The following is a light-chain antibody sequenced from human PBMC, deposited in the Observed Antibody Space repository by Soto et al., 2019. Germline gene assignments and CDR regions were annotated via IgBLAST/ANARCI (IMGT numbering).Light chain of an antibody. Sequence: EIVMTQSPATLSVSPGERATLSCRASQSVSSNLAWYQQKPGQAPRLLIYGASTRATGIPARFSGSGSGTEFTLTISRLQSEDFAVYYCQQYINWPLTFGGGTKVELK. V-gene: IGKV3-15*01. CDR1: QSVSSN. CDR3: QQYINWPLT. J-gene: IGKJ4*01. CDR2: GAS.